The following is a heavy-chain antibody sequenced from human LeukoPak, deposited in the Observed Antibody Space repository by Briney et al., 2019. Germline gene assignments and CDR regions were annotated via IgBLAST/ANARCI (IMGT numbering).Heavy chain of an antibody. CDR2: FDPEDGET. CDR1: GYTLTELS. V-gene: IGHV1-24*01. Sequence: ASVEVSCKVSGYTLTELSMHWVRQAPGKGLEWMGGFDPEDGETIYAQKFQGRVTMTEDTSTDTAYMELSSLRSEDTAVYYCATDPGYYYGMDVWGQGTTVTVSS. J-gene: IGHJ6*02. CDR3: ATDPGYYYGMDV.